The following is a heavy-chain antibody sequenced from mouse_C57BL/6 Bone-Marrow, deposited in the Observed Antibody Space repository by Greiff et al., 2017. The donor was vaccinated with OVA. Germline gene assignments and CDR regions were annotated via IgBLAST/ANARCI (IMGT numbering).Heavy chain of an antibody. CDR3: ARDAGYYGFAY. CDR1: GFTFSDFY. D-gene: IGHD2-3*01. CDR2: SRNKANDYTT. V-gene: IGHV7-1*01. Sequence: EVKLVESGGGLVQSGRSLRLSCATSGFTFSDFYMEWVRQAPGKGLEWIAASRNKANDYTTEYSASVKGRFIVSRDTSQSILYLQMNALRAEDTAIYYCARDAGYYGFAYWGQGTLVTVSA. J-gene: IGHJ3*01.